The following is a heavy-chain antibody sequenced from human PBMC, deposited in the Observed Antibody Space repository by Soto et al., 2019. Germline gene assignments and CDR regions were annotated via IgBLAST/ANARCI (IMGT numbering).Heavy chain of an antibody. CDR3: ERGVGNSAPDY. V-gene: IGHV1-3*05. D-gene: IGHD1-7*01. CDR1: GYTFTSYA. CDR2: INAGNGNT. J-gene: IGHJ4*02. Sequence: QVQLVQSGAEEKKPGASVKVSCKASGYTFTSYAMHWVRQAPGQRLEWMGWINAGNGNTKYSQKFQGRVTITRDTSASTAYMELSSLRSEDTAVYDCERGVGNSAPDYWGQGPLVTVSS.